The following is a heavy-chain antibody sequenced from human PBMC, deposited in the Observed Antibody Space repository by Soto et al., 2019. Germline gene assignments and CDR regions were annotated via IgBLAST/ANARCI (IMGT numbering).Heavy chain of an antibody. D-gene: IGHD1-1*01. V-gene: IGHV4-31*03. Sequence: QVQLQESGPGLVKPSQTLSLTCTVSNGSISSGDYYWTWIRQHPGKGLEWIGYIYYSGRTYYNPSLKSRAAISVDTSKSHFSLKLTSVPAADTAVYYCATVTVSANDAAFDSWGQGTMVTVSS. CDR1: NGSISSGDYY. CDR2: IYYSGRT. CDR3: ATVTVSANDAAFDS. J-gene: IGHJ3*02.